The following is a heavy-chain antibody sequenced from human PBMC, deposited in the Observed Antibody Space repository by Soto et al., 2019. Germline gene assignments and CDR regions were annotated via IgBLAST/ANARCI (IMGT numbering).Heavy chain of an antibody. Sequence: QVQLVQSGAEVKKPGSSVKVSCKASGGTFSSYAISWVRQAPGQGLEWMGGIIPIFGTANYAQKFQGRVTITADEYTSTAYMGLSRLRSEDTAVYYCARSQGRVVVAAIRLWYFDLWGRGTLVTVSS. J-gene: IGHJ2*01. V-gene: IGHV1-69*12. CDR1: GGTFSSYA. CDR3: ARSQGRVVVAAIRLWYFDL. D-gene: IGHD2-15*01. CDR2: IIPIFGTA.